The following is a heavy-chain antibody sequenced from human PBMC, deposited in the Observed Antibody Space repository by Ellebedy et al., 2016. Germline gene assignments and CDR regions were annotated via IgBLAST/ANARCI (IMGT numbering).Heavy chain of an antibody. D-gene: IGHD4-17*01. CDR2: ISGGGDDT. CDR3: AKEVSTVTQNWFDP. J-gene: IGHJ5*02. Sequence: GGSLRLXXVASGFTFGNFFMSWVRQAPGGGLEWISTISGGGDDTFFADSVKGRFTISRDNSKNTLYLQMNSLRAEDTAVYYCAKEVSTVTQNWFDPWGQGTLVTVSS. CDR1: GFTFGNFF. V-gene: IGHV3-23*01.